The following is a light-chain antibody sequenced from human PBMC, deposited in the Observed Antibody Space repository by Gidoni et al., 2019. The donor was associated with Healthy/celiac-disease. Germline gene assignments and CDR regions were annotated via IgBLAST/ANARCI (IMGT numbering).Light chain of an antibody. J-gene: IGKJ4*01. Sequence: EIVMTQSPAILSVSPGERATLSCRASQSVSSNLAWYQQKPGQAPRLLLYGASTRATGIPARFSGSGSGTEFTLTISSLQSEDFAVYYCQQYNNWPPLTFGGXTKVEIK. CDR1: QSVSSN. CDR2: GAS. CDR3: QQYNNWPPLT. V-gene: IGKV3-15*01.